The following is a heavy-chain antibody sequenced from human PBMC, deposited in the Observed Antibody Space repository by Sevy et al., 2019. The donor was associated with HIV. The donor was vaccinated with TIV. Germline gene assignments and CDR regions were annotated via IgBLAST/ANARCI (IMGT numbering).Heavy chain of an antibody. V-gene: IGHV3-23*01. CDR2: ISGRGYAT. J-gene: IGHJ4*02. CDR1: GFTFDSYA. D-gene: IGHD3-3*01. CDR3: AKHRVTVFGVVVTFDS. Sequence: GGSLRLSCAASGFTFDSYAMHWDRQVAGKGLEWVSRISGRGYATYYADSVKGRFIISRDTSRNTLYLQMNSLRVEDSAVYFCAKHRVTVFGVVVTFDSWGQRTLVTVSS.